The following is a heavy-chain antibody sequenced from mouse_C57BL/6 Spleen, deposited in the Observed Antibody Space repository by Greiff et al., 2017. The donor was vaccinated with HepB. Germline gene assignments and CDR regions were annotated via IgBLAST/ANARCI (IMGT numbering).Heavy chain of an antibody. D-gene: IGHD2-1*01. V-gene: IGHV1-62-2*01. J-gene: IGHJ4*01. Sequence: VQLQQSGAELVKPGASVKLSCKASGYTFTEYTIHWVKQRSGQGLEWIGWFYPGSGSIKYNEKFKDKATLTADKSSSTAYMELSSLTSEDSAVYLCARHEGDGNYAYYAMDYWGQGTSVTVSS. CDR3: ARHEGDGNYAYYAMDY. CDR1: GYTFTEYT. CDR2: FYPGSGSI.